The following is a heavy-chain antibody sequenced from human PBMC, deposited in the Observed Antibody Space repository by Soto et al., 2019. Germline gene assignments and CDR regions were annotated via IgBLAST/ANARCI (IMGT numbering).Heavy chain of an antibody. Sequence: GSLRLSCAASGFTFSSYAMNWVRQAPGKGLEWVSAISSSGGTTDYADSVKGRFTISRDKSKNTVYLQMNSLRVEDTAVYYCAKVLFAGASSTFCFDYWGRGTLVPVSS. CDR1: GFTFSSYA. V-gene: IGHV3-23*01. CDR2: ISSSGGTT. J-gene: IGHJ4*02. CDR3: AKVLFAGASSTFCFDY. D-gene: IGHD6-6*01.